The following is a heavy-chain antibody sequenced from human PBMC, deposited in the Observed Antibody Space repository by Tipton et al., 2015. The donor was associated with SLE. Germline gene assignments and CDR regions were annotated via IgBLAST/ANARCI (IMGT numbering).Heavy chain of an antibody. J-gene: IGHJ3*02. CDR3: ASMYYDSSGSSEAFDI. Sequence: TLSLTCAVYGGSFSGYYWSWIRQPPGKGLEWIGEINHSGSTNYNPSLKSRVTISVDTSKNQFPLKLSSVTAADTAVYYCASMYYDSSGSSEAFDIWGQGTMVTVSS. D-gene: IGHD3-22*01. V-gene: IGHV4-34*01. CDR1: GGSFSGYY. CDR2: INHSGST.